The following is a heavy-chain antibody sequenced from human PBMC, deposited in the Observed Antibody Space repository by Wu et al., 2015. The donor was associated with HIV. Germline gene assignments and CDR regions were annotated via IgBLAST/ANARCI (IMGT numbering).Heavy chain of an antibody. CDR3: ARDPQGGSSWYTH. CDR1: GDTFSRSG. D-gene: IGHD6-13*01. V-gene: IGHV1-2*02. Sequence: QVQLVQSGAEVKKPGSSVKVSCKASGDTFSRSGISWMRQAPGKGFEWMGWIDPASGAIKSAQKFQGRVTMTRDTSINTAYMELSRLMSDDTAVYYCARDPQGGSSWYTHWGQGTLVTVSS. CDR2: IDPASGAI. J-gene: IGHJ4*02.